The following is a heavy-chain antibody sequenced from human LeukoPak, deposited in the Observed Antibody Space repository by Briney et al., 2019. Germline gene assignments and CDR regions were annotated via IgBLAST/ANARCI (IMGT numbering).Heavy chain of an antibody. CDR1: GFTFSDFY. D-gene: IGHD1-26*01. V-gene: IGHV3-11*04. J-gene: IGHJ3*02. Sequence: PGGSLRLSCAASGFTFSDFYMSWLRQAPGKGLEWLSYISSSGSTFYHADSVKGRFTISRDNAKNSLHLQMNSLRVEDTAVYYCARYGGSYGFDDWDIWGQGTMVTVSS. CDR2: ISSSGSTF. CDR3: ARYGGSYGFDDWDI.